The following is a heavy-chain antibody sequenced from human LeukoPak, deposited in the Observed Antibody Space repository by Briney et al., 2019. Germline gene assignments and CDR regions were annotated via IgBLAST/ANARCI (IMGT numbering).Heavy chain of an antibody. D-gene: IGHD2-21*01. CDR3: ARDRAIRVVGGFDY. V-gene: IGHV3-30-3*01. CDR1: GFTFSSYA. CDR2: ISYDGSNK. Sequence: PGRSLRLSCAASGFTFSSYAMHWVRQAPGKGLEWVAVISYDGSNKYYADSVKGRFTISRDNSKNTLYLQMNSLRAEDTAVYYCARDRAIRVVGGFDYWGQGTLVTVSS. J-gene: IGHJ4*02.